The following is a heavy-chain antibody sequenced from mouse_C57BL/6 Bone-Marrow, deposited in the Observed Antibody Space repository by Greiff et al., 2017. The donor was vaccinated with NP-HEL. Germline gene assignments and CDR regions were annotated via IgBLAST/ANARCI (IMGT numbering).Heavy chain of an antibody. V-gene: IGHV14-4*01. J-gene: IGHJ2*01. CDR1: GFNIKDDY. Sequence: VQLKESGAELVRPGASVKLSCTASGFNIKDDYMHWVKQRPEQGLEWIGWIDPENGDTEYASKFQGKATITADTSSNTAYLQLSSLTSEDTAVYYCTTHYYFDDWGQGTTLTVSS. CDR3: TTHYYFDD. CDR2: IDPENGDT.